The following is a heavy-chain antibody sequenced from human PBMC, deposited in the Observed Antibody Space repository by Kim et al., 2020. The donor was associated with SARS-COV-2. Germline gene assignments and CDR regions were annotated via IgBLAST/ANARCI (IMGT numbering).Heavy chain of an antibody. Sequence: GGSLRLSCGASGFTFSSYGIHWVRQAPGKGLEWVAFISYDGSNKYYADSVKGRFTISRDNSKNTLSLQMNSLRAEDTAVYYRAKGRAAVAGSPEFDYWGQGTLVTVSS. D-gene: IGHD6-19*01. CDR1: GFTFSSYG. CDR3: AKGRAAVAGSPEFDY. J-gene: IGHJ4*02. CDR2: ISYDGSNK. V-gene: IGHV3-30*18.